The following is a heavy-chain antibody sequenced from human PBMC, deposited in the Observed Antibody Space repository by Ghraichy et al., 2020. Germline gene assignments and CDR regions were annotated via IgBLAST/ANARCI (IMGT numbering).Heavy chain of an antibody. CDR1: GFTFSSSV. CDR3: AKNFVRVQKPSSLFGAPQEYYFFDY. D-gene: IGHD2/OR15-2a*01. Sequence: GESLNISCAASGFTFSSSVMSWVRQAPGKGLEWVSTISGSGGSTYYADSVRGRFTISRDNSKNTLYLQMNSLRAEDTAVYYCAKNFVRVQKPSSLFGAPQEYYFFDYWGQGTLVTVSS. CDR2: ISGSGGST. V-gene: IGHV3-23*01. J-gene: IGHJ4*02.